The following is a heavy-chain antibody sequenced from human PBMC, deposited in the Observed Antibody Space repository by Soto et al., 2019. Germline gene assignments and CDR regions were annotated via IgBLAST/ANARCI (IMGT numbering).Heavy chain of an antibody. J-gene: IGHJ6*02. CDR3: ARKNTYYYDSSGRMDV. V-gene: IGHV3-48*02. CDR1: GFTFSSYS. D-gene: IGHD3-22*01. CDR2: ISSSSSTI. Sequence: GGSLRLSCAASGFTFSSYSMNWVRQAPGKGLEWVSYISSSSSTIYYADSVKGRFTISRDNAKNSLYLQMNSLRDEDTAVYYCARKNTYYYDSSGRMDVWGQGPTVTVSS.